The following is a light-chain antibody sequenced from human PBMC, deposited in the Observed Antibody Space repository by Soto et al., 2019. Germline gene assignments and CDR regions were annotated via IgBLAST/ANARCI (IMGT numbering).Light chain of an antibody. V-gene: IGKV2-30*01. Sequence: DVVLTQSPLSLPVNFGQPASISCRSSKSLVYSDGNTHLSWVHQRPGQSPRSLIYRVSSRDSGVPDRFRGRGSVTEFTLEISRVEAEDVAISFCTQGANWPRTFGQGPKVEVK. CDR1: KSLVYSDGNTH. J-gene: IGKJ1*01. CDR2: RVS. CDR3: TQGANWPRT.